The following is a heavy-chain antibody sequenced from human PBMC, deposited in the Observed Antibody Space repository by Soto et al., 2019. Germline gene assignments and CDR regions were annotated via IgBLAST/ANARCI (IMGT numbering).Heavy chain of an antibody. CDR1: GFTFSSYD. Sequence: SGGSLRLSCAASGFTFSSYDMHWVRQATGKGLEWVSAIGTAGDTYYPGSVKGRFTISRENAKNSLYLQMNSLRAEDTAVYYCARDIGYSYAFDIWGQGTMVTVSS. CDR2: IGTAGDT. V-gene: IGHV3-13*01. CDR3: ARDIGYSYAFDI. D-gene: IGHD5-18*01. J-gene: IGHJ3*02.